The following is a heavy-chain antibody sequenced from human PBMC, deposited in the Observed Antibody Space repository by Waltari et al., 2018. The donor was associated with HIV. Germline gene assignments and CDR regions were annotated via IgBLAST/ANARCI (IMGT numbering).Heavy chain of an antibody. Sequence: QVHLEESRPGLVRPSETLSLTCTVSRDSVTSGQRYWSWIRQPPGKGLEWIGYIFYNEHKLSLEDNPSRESRVTISVATSRNHVSMNLTSVTTADAALYFCASGRSLTGYWGTDYYYGMDVWGQGTTVAVSS. J-gene: IGHJ6*01. CDR1: RDSVTSGQRY. CDR3: ASGRSLTGYWGTDYYYGMDV. V-gene: IGHV4-61*03. CDR2: IFYNEH. D-gene: IGHD3-9*01.